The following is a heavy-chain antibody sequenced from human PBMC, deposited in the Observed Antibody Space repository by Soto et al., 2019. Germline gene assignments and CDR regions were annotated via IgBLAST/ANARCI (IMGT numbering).Heavy chain of an antibody. Sequence: ASVKVSCKASGYTFTGYYMHWVRQAPGLGLEWMGWINPNSGGTNYAQKFQGWVTMTRDTSISTAYMELSRLRSDDTAVYYCARGSPVAAAGLNFDYWGQGTLVTVSS. CDR3: ARGSPVAAAGLNFDY. CDR1: GYTFTGYY. V-gene: IGHV1-2*04. CDR2: INPNSGGT. J-gene: IGHJ4*02. D-gene: IGHD6-13*01.